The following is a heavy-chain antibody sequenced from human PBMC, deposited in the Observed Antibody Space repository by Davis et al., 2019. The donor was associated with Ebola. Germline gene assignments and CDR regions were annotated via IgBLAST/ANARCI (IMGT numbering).Heavy chain of an antibody. CDR3: ARDQYYYDSSGYGRIRAFDI. Sequence: SETLSLTCTVSGGSISGFYWNWIRQPPGKGLEWIGYTYYSGSTYYNPSLKSRVTISVDTSKNQFSLKLSSVTAADTAVYYCARDQYYYDSSGYGRIRAFDIWGQGTMVTVSS. D-gene: IGHD3-22*01. CDR1: GGSISGFY. V-gene: IGHV4-59*12. J-gene: IGHJ3*02. CDR2: TYYSGST.